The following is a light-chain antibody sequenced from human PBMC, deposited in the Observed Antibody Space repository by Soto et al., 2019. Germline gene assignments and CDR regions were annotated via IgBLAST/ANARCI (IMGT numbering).Light chain of an antibody. CDR2: SAS. Sequence: EIVLTQSPGTLSLSPGERATLSSRASQSVSSSYLAWYQQKPGQAPRLLIYSASRRATDIPDRFSGSGSGTDFTLTISGLEPEDFAVYYCQQYGSSLPWTFGQGTKVEIK. V-gene: IGKV3-20*01. CDR1: QSVSSSY. J-gene: IGKJ1*01. CDR3: QQYGSSLPWT.